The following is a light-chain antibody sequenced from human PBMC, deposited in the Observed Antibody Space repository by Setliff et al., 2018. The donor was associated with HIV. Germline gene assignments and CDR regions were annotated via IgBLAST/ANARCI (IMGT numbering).Light chain of an antibody. Sequence: QSALAQPRSVSGSPGQSVTISCTGTSSDFGGSNYVSWYQQHPGKAPKLIIYYVNQRPSGVPDRFSGSKSGNTASLTIAGLQADDEADYYCWAYAGTYTDVFGTGTKVTVL. CDR2: YVN. V-gene: IGLV2-11*01. J-gene: IGLJ1*01. CDR3: WAYAGTYTDV. CDR1: SSDFGGSNY.